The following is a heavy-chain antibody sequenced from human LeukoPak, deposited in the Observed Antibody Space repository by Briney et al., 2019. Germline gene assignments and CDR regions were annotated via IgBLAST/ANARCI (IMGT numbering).Heavy chain of an antibody. J-gene: IGHJ4*02. V-gene: IGHV4-31*03. Sequence: PSGTLSLTCTVSGGSVSSAGYYWSWIRQHPGKGLEWIGYIYYSGSTYYNPSLKSRVTISVDTSKNQFSLKLSSVTAADTAVYYCATYYYNSGTYDDYWGQGTLVTVSS. CDR2: IYYSGST. CDR3: ATYYYNSGTYDDY. CDR1: GGSVSSAGYY. D-gene: IGHD3-10*01.